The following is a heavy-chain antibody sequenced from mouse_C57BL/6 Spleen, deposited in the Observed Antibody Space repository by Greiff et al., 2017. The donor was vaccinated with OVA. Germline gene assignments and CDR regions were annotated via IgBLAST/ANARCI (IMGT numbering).Heavy chain of an antibody. D-gene: IGHD1-1*01. Sequence: VKLVESGAELVKPGASVKISCKASGYAFSSYWMNWVKQRPGKGLEWIGQIYPGDGDTNYNGKFKGKATLTADKSSSTAYMQLSSLTSEDSAVYFCVHITTVAFDYWGQGTTLTVSS. CDR1: GYAFSSYW. J-gene: IGHJ2*01. CDR2: IYPGDGDT. CDR3: VHITTVAFDY. V-gene: IGHV1-80*01.